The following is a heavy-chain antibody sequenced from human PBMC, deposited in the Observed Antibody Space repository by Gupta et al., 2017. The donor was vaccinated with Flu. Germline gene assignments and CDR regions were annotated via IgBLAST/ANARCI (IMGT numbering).Heavy chain of an antibody. CDR2: IFSNDEK. J-gene: IGHJ5*02. CDR3: ARNPGIAAAGTMGFDP. D-gene: IGHD6-13*01. V-gene: IGHV2-26*01. Sequence: PPGKALEWLAHIFSNDEKSYSTSLKSRLTISKDTSKSQVVLTMTNMDPVDTATYYCARNPGIAAAGTMGFDPWGQGTLVTVSS.